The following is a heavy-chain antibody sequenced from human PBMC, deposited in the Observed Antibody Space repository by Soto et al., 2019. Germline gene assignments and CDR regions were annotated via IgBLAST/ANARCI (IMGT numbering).Heavy chain of an antibody. V-gene: IGHV1-69*01. Sequence: QVQLEQSGGEVKQPGSSVRVSCKTSGGTFSTYAINWVRQAPGQGLEWMGAIIPLFGTADYSQKCQGRVTITADESTSTAYMELSSLRFDDTAVYFCARPKGTYSSGYYYFDFWGQGTLVTVSS. CDR1: GGTFSTYA. CDR3: ARPKGTYSSGYYYFDF. D-gene: IGHD6-19*01. CDR2: IIPLFGTA. J-gene: IGHJ4*02.